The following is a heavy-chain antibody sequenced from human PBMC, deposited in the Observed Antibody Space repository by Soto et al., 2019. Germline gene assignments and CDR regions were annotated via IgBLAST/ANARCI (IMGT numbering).Heavy chain of an antibody. CDR2: MNPNSGNT. CDR3: ARGRGWWYYFDY. J-gene: IGHJ4*02. CDR1: GYTFTSYD. V-gene: IGHV1-8*01. D-gene: IGHD6-19*01. Sequence: ASVQVSCKASGYTFTSYDINWVRQATGQGLEWMGWMNPNSGNTGYAQKFQGRVTMTRNTSISTAYMELSSLRSEDTAVYYCARGRGWWYYFDYWGQGTLVTVYS.